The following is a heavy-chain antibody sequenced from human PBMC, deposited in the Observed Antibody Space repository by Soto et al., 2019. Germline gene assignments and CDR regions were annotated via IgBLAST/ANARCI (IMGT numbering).Heavy chain of an antibody. J-gene: IGHJ4*02. D-gene: IGHD2-15*01. CDR2: IWYDGSNK. Sequence: PGGSLRLSCAASGFTFSSYGMHWVRQAPGKGLEWVAVIWYDGSNKYYADSVKGRFTISRDNSKNTLYLQMNSLRAEDTAVYYCAKDQRVVAAHYYFDYWGQGTLVTVSS. CDR1: GFTFSSYG. CDR3: AKDQRVVAAHYYFDY. V-gene: IGHV3-33*06.